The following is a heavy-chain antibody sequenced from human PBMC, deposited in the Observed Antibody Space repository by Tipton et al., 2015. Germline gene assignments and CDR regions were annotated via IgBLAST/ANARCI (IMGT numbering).Heavy chain of an antibody. D-gene: IGHD5-18*01. J-gene: IGHJ4*02. CDR2: IYYSATT. V-gene: IGHV4-31*03. Sequence: TLSLTCSVSGDSLSRGTYYWTWIRQHPGKGLEWIGYIYYSATTYYNPPLKSRLTISLDRSKSHFSLQLSSVTAADTAVYYCARSGDTYFDYWGQGTLVTVSS. CDR1: GDSLSRGTYY. CDR3: ARSGDTYFDY.